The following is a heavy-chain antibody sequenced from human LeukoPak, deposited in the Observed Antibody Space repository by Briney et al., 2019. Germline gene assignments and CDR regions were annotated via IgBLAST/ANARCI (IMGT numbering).Heavy chain of an antibody. V-gene: IGHV3-7*01. CDR1: GFTFSNYW. Sequence: GGSLRLSCTASGFTFSNYWMMWVRQAPGKGLEWVANINEDGSEKYYADSVEGRFTISRDNAKNSLDPQMNSLRADDTAIYYCARSKIDYWRQGTLVTVSS. CDR2: INEDGSEK. D-gene: IGHD4-11*01. CDR3: ARSKIDY. J-gene: IGHJ4*02.